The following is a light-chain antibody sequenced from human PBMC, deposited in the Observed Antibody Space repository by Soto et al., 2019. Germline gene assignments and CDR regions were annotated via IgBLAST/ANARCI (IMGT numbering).Light chain of an antibody. Sequence: QSALTQPASVSGSPGQSITISCTGTSSDVGGYNYVSCYQQHPGKAPKLMIYDVSNRPSGFSNRFSGSKSVNTASLTISGLQAEDEADYYCSSYTSSSTLLYVFGTGTKVTVL. CDR3: SSYTSSSTLLYV. CDR1: SSDVGGYNY. J-gene: IGLJ1*01. V-gene: IGLV2-14*01. CDR2: DVS.